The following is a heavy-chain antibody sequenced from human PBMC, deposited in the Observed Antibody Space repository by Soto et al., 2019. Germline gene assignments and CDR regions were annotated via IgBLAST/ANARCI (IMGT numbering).Heavy chain of an antibody. CDR3: ARDSVPTYYDFSSGYRSYGMDV. CDR1: GGTFSSYA. CDR2: IIPIFGTA. D-gene: IGHD3-3*01. Sequence: AASVKVSCKASGGTFSSYAISWVRQAPGQGLEWMGGIIPIFGTANYAQKFQGRVTITADESTSTAYMELSSLRSEDTAVYYCARDSVPTYYDFSSGYRSYGMDVCGQGNTVTLSS. J-gene: IGHJ6*02. V-gene: IGHV1-69*13.